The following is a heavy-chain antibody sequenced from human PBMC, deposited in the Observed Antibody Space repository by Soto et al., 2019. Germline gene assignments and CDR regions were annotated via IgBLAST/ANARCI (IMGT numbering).Heavy chain of an antibody. D-gene: IGHD3-3*01. CDR2: TYYQSNKWYG. J-gene: IGHJ4*02. Sequence: QVQLQQSGPGLVKPSQTLSLACAISGDSVSGSSGAWNWIRQSPSRGLEWLGRTYYQSNKWYGEYAFSVKSRITIIPDTSKNQFSLQLNSVTPEDTAVYFCARGFFALGFDSWGQGALVTVSS. V-gene: IGHV6-1*01. CDR1: GDSVSGSSGA. CDR3: ARGFFALGFDS.